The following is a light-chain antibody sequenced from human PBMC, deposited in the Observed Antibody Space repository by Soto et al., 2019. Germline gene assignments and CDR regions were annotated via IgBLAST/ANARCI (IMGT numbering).Light chain of an antibody. J-gene: IGKJ4*01. CDR2: DTS. CDR1: QSVRSS. V-gene: IGKV3-11*01. Sequence: EIVLTQSPATLSLSPGVRATLSCRASQSVRSSLAWYQQRPGQAPRLLIYDTSNRATGIPARFSGSGSGTDFTLTIGSLEPEDFAVYYCQQRSTWPRLTFGGGTKVEIK. CDR3: QQRSTWPRLT.